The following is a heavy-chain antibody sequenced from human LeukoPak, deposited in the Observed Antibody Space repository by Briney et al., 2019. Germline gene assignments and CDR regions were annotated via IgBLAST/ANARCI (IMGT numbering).Heavy chain of an antibody. CDR2: INERGSST. J-gene: IGHJ4*02. V-gene: IGHV3-74*01. D-gene: IGHD5-12*01. CDR3: AGGRLVAASKAVAIDY. Sequence: GGSLRLSCAASGFTFSSSWLHWVRQAPGKGLVWVSRINERGSSTSYADSVKGRFTISRDNAKNTLYSQMNSLGADDTAVYYCAGGRLVAASKAVAIDYWGQGTLVTVSS. CDR1: GFTFSSSW.